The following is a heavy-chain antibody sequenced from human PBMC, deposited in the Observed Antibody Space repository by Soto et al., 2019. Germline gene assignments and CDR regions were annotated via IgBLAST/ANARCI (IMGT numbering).Heavy chain of an antibody. J-gene: IGHJ6*02. CDR1: GGTFSSYA. V-gene: IGHV1-69*13. CDR3: ASLAADGRDYYYYGMDV. Sequence: SVKVSCKASGGTFSSYAISWVRQAPGQGLEWMGGIIPIFGTANYAQKFQGRATITADESTSTAYMELSSLRSEDTAVYYCASLAADGRDYYYYGMDVWGQGTTVTVSS. D-gene: IGHD6-13*01. CDR2: IIPIFGTA.